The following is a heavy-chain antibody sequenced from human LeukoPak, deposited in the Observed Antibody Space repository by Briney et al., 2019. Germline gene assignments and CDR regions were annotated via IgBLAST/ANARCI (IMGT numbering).Heavy chain of an antibody. J-gene: IGHJ4*02. D-gene: IGHD6-13*01. CDR2: IGSGGST. CDR3: GEKNGVSWYRF. Sequence: GGSLRLSCAASGFTFSSYDMSWDRQVPGKGLEWVSGIGSGGSTYYADSVRGRFTISRDNSKNTLYLQMNSLQAEDTAVYYCGEKNGVSWYRFWGQGTLVTVSS. V-gene: IGHV3-23*01. CDR1: GFTFSSYD.